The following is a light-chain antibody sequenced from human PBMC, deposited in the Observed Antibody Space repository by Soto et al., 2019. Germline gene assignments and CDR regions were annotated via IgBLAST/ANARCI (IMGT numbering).Light chain of an antibody. CDR3: VSYTSSTTYV. J-gene: IGLJ1*01. CDR2: DVA. V-gene: IGLV2-14*03. CDR1: SSDVGGSNF. Sequence: QSALTQPPSMSDSPGQSITISCTGTSSDVGGSNFVSWYQQHPGKPPKLIIYDVANRPSGVSNRFSGSKSGSTASLIISRLQTEDEADYYCVSYTSSTTYVFGTGTKVTVL.